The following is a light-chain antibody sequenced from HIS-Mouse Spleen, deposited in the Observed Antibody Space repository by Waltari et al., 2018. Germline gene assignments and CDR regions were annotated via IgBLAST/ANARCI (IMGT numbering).Light chain of an antibody. Sequence: EIVLTQSPATLSLSPGERATPSCRSSQSVSSYLAWYQQKPAQAPLLLIYDASNTATGIPARFSGSGSGTDCTLTISSLAPEDFAVYYCQQRSNWPPTFGGGTKVEIK. CDR2: DAS. J-gene: IGKJ4*01. V-gene: IGKV3-11*01. CDR3: QQRSNWPPT. CDR1: QSVSSY.